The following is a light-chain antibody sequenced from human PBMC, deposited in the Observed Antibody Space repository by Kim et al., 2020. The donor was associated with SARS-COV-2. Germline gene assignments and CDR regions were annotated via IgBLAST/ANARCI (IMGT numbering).Light chain of an antibody. Sequence: QSVLTQAPSASGTPGQRVTISCSGSSSNIGSNYVYWYQQLPGTAPKVLIHTDNRRPSGVPDRFSGSKSVTSASLAISELRSEDEADYYCGSWDDSLNGPVFGGGTQLTVL. CDR1: SSNIGSNY. V-gene: IGLV1-47*01. CDR3: GSWDDSLNGPV. J-gene: IGLJ3*02. CDR2: TDN.